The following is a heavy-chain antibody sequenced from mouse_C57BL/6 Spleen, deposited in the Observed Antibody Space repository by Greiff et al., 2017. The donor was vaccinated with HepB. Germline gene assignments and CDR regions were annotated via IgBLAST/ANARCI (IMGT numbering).Heavy chain of an antibody. CDR3: AFYDCNYFDY. V-gene: IGHV1-4*01. J-gene: IGHJ2*01. CDR2: INPSSGYT. CDR1: GYTFTSYT. Sequence: QVQLQQSGAELARPGASVKMSCKASGYTFTSYTMHWVKQRPGQGLEWIGYINPSSGYTKYNQKFKDKATLTADKSSSTAYMQLSSLTSEDSAVYYCAFYDCNYFDYGGQGTTLTVSS. D-gene: IGHD2-3*01.